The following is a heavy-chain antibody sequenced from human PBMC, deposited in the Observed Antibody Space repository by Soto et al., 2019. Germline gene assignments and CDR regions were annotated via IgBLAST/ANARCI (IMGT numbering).Heavy chain of an antibody. J-gene: IGHJ4*02. CDR2: ISSYNGKT. V-gene: IGHV1-18*01. D-gene: IGHD3-22*01. Sequence: GASVKVSCKASGYTFTSYGISWVRQAPGQGLEWMGWISSYNGKTNYAQKLQGRVTITTDTSTSTAYMELSSLRSEDTAVYYCARAGRDVTYYYDSSGYADFDYWGQGTLVTVSS. CDR1: GYTFTSYG. CDR3: ARAGRDVTYYYDSSGYADFDY.